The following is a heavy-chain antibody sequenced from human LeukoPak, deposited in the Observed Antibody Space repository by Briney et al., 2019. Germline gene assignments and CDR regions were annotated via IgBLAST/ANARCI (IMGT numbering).Heavy chain of an antibody. CDR1: GGSISSGGYY. D-gene: IGHD2-2*01. CDR3: ARVAGYCSSAICYVADPNWFDP. CDR2: IFYTGST. V-gene: IGHV4-61*08. J-gene: IGHJ5*02. Sequence: PSETLSLTCTVSGGSISSGGYYWSWIRQPPGKGLEWIGYIFYTGSTNSNPSLKSRVTISIDTSKNQFSLKLSSVTAADTAVYYCARVAGYCSSAICYVADPNWFDPWGQGTLVTVSS.